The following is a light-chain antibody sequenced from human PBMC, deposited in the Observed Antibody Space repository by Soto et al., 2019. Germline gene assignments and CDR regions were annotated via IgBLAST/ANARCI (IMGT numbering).Light chain of an antibody. Sequence: IVSTQSPATLSVSPGDRATLSCRASQSVSSYLAWYQQKPGQAPRLLIYGASTRATGIPARFSGSGSGTEFTLTISSLQSEDFAVYYCQQYGSSAFTFGPGTKVDI. V-gene: IGKV3-15*01. J-gene: IGKJ3*01. CDR1: QSVSSY. CDR3: QQYGSSAFT. CDR2: GAS.